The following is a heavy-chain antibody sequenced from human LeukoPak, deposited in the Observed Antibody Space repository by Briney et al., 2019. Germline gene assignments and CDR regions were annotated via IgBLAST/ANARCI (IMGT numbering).Heavy chain of an antibody. J-gene: IGHJ4*02. CDR1: GGSISSYY. D-gene: IGHD4-23*01. CDR3: ARHPDYGGNFDS. Sequence: SETLSLTCTVSGGSISSYYWSWIRQPPGKGLEWIGYIYYSGSINYNPSLKSRVTISVDTSKNQFSLKLSSVTAADTAVYYCARHPDYGGNFDSWGQGTLVTVSS. V-gene: IGHV4-59*08. CDR2: IYYSGSI.